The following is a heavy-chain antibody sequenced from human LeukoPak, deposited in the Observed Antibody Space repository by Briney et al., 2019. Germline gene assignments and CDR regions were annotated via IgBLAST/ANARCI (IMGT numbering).Heavy chain of an antibody. CDR3: ARGWAAHDY. CDR2: INLDGSEK. J-gene: IGHJ4*02. V-gene: IGHV3-7*05. CDR1: GFSFSSYW. D-gene: IGHD2-15*01. Sequence: GGSQRLSCAASGFSFSSYWMSWVRQAPGIGLEWVANINLDGSEKYYLDSVKGRFTISRDNAKISLYLQMNSLRAEDTAVYYCARGWAAHDYWGQGTLVTVSS.